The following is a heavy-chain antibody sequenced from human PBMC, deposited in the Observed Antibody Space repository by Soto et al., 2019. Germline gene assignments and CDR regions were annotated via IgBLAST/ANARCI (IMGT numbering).Heavy chain of an antibody. V-gene: IGHV4-31*01. CDR2: NYYSGIT. CDR3: ARGSSIAGLYYGMDV. Sequence: QVQLQESGPGLVKPSQTLSLTCTVSGGSISSGGYYWTWIRQHPGKGLEWIGYNYYSGITYYNPSIKRLVTLSLDTSKNPFSLKLSSVTAADTAVNYCARGSSIAGLYYGMDVWGQGTTVTASS. J-gene: IGHJ6*02. CDR1: GGSISSGGYY. D-gene: IGHD6-6*01.